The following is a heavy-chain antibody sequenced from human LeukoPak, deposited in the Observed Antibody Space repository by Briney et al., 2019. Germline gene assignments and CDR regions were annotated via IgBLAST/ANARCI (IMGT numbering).Heavy chain of an antibody. J-gene: IGHJ4*02. CDR3: VYSSGYYSIDY. D-gene: IGHD3-22*01. V-gene: IGHV4-61*02. CDR2: IYTSGST. CDR1: GYSISSGYY. Sequence: KPSETLSLTCTVSGYSISSGYYWGWIRQPAGKGLEWIGRIYTSGSTNYNPSLKSRVTISVDTSKNQFSLKLSSVTAADTAVYYCVYSSGYYSIDYWGQGTLVTVSS.